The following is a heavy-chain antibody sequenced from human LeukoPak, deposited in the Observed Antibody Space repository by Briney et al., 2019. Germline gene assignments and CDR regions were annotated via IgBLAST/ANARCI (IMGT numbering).Heavy chain of an antibody. CDR1: GGSISSSSYY. CDR3: ARAYGGNSQYFQH. J-gene: IGHJ1*01. Sequence: SETLSLACTVSGGSISSSSYYGGWIRQPPGKGLEWIGSIYYSGSTYYNPSLKSRVTISVGTSKNQFSLKLSSVTAADTAVYYCARAYGGNSQYFQHWGQGTLVTVSS. V-gene: IGHV4-39*07. CDR2: IYYSGST. D-gene: IGHD4-23*01.